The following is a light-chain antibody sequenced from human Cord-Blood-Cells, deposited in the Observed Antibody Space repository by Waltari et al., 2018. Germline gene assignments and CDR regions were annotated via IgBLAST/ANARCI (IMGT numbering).Light chain of an antibody. V-gene: IGKV1-39*01. CDR2: AAS. CDR1: QSISSY. J-gene: IGKJ2*01. Sequence: DIQMTQSPSSLSASVGDRVTITCRASQSISSYLNWYQQKPGKAPKLLIYAASSLQSGVPSRFSGSGSGTDYTLTIRSLQPEDCATYYCQQSYSTPYTFGQGTKLEIK. CDR3: QQSYSTPYT.